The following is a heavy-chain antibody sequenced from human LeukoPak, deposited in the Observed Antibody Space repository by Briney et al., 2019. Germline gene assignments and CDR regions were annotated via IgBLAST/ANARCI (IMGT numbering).Heavy chain of an antibody. D-gene: IGHD4-11*01. CDR3: ARQDYINYVIDY. V-gene: IGHV3-64*01. J-gene: IGHJ4*02. Sequence: GGSLRLSCAASGFTFSRYAMHWVRQAPGKGLEDVSFISTNGGSTYYTNSVKGRFTISRDNSKNTLYLQMGSLTDEDMAVYHCARQDYINYVIDYWGQGTLVAVSS. CDR2: ISTNGGST. CDR1: GFTFSRYA.